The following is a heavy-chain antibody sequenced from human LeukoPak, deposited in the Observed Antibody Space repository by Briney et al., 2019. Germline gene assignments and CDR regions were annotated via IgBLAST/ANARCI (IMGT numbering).Heavy chain of an antibody. CDR3: AKVAKYYYGSETYYFFEH. D-gene: IGHD3-10*01. V-gene: IGHV3-7*01. CDR2: IKQDGTER. CDR1: GFTFTTYW. Sequence: PGGSLRLSCAASGFTFTTYWMSWVRQAPGKGLERVANIKQDGTERYYVDSVKGRFTISRDNVKNSLYLQMNSLRVEDTAVYYCAKVAKYYYGSETYYFFEHWGQGTPVTASS. J-gene: IGHJ4*02.